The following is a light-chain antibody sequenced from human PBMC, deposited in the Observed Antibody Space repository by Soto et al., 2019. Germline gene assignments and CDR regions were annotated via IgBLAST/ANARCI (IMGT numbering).Light chain of an antibody. CDR2: GAS. V-gene: IGKV3-20*01. CDR3: EQYGSSPPT. J-gene: IGKJ1*01. CDR1: QSVSSNY. Sequence: EIVLTQSPGTLSLSPGERATLSCRASQSVSSNYLAWYQRKPGQAPRLLIYGASNRATGIPNRFSGSGSGTDFSLTITRLETEDFVVYYCEQYGSSPPTCGQATKV.